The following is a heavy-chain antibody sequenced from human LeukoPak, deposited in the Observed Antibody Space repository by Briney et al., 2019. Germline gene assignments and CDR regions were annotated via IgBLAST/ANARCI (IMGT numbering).Heavy chain of an antibody. Sequence: SETLSLTCAVYGGSFSGYYWTWIRQPPGKGLEWIGEINHSGSTNYNPSLKSRVTISVVTSKNQFSLKLSSVTAADTAVYYCARKKRITIFGVVSYYYYMDVWGKGTTVTVSS. CDR2: INHSGST. V-gene: IGHV4-34*01. CDR3: ARKKRITIFGVVSYYYYMDV. J-gene: IGHJ6*03. D-gene: IGHD3-3*01. CDR1: GGSFSGYY.